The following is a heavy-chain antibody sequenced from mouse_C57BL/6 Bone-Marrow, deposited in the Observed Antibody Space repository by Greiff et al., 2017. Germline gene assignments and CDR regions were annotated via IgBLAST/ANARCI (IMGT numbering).Heavy chain of an antibody. CDR1: GFTFSSYA. D-gene: IGHD2-5*01. CDR2: ISDGGSYT. Sequence: EVKVVESGGGLVKPGGSLKLSCAASGFTFSSYAMSWVRQTPEKRLEWVATISDGGSYTYYPDNVKGRFTISRDNAKNNLYLQMSHLKSEDTAMYYCAREIVTRYFDVWGTGTTVTVSS. V-gene: IGHV5-4*01. CDR3: AREIVTRYFDV. J-gene: IGHJ1*03.